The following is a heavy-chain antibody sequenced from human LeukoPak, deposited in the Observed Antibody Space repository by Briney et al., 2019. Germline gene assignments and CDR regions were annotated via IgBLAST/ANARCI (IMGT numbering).Heavy chain of an antibody. CDR3: VKLYSSGYYFNNWFDP. Sequence: GGSPRLSCAASGFTFSSYAMSWVRQAPGKGLEWVSAISGSGGSTYYADSVKGRFTISRDNSKNTLYLQMNSLRAEDTAVYYCVKLYSSGYYFNNWFDPWGQGTLVTVSS. CDR2: ISGSGGST. D-gene: IGHD3-22*01. J-gene: IGHJ5*02. CDR1: GFTFSSYA. V-gene: IGHV3-23*01.